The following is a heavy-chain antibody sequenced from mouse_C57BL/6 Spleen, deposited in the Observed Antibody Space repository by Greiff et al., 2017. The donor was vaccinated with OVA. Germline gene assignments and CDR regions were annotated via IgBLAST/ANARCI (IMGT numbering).Heavy chain of an antibody. Sequence: EVKVEESGGGLVKPGGSLKLSCAASGFTFSDYGMHWVRQAPEKGLEWVAYISSGSSTIYYADTVKGRFTISRDNAKNTLFLQMTSLRSEDTAMYYCARHGYDGNWYFDVWGTGTTVTVSS. V-gene: IGHV5-17*01. CDR3: ARHGYDGNWYFDV. D-gene: IGHD2-2*01. CDR1: GFTFSDYG. CDR2: ISSGSSTI. J-gene: IGHJ1*03.